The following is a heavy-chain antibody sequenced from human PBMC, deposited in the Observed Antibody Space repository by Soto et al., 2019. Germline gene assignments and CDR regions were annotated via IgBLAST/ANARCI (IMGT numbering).Heavy chain of an antibody. J-gene: IGHJ5*02. D-gene: IGHD2-2*01. CDR2: INHSGST. CDR3: ARVGRYCSSTSCYPLRGENWFDP. V-gene: IGHV4-34*01. Sequence: SETLSLTCAVYGGSFSGYYWSWIRQPPGKGLEWIGEINHSGSTNYNPSLKSRVTISVDTSKNQFSLKLSSVTAADTAVYYCARVGRYCSSTSCYPLRGENWFDPWGQGTLVTVSS. CDR1: GGSFSGYY.